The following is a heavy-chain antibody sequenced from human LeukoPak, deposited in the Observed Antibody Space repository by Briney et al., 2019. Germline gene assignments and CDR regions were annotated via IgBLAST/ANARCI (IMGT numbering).Heavy chain of an antibody. J-gene: IGHJ4*02. CDR2: IKQDGSEK. D-gene: IGHD6-13*01. V-gene: IGHV3-7*01. Sequence: GGSLRLSCAVSGFSVSGYRMTWVRQAPGKGLEWVANIKQDGSEKNYVDSVKGRFTVSRDNAENSLFLQMNSLRVEDTAVYYCAREWQGGIAAAGTRIEGDYWGQGTLVAVSS. CDR3: AREWQGGIAAAGTRIEGDY. CDR1: GFSVSGYR.